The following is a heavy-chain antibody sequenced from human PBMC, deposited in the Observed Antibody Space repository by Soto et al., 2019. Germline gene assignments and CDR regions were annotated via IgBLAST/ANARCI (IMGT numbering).Heavy chain of an antibody. CDR1: GFTFSSYW. CDR3: XRGLWFQEEDYFDY. Sequence: EVQLVESGGGLVQPGGSLRLSCAASGFTFSSYWMHWVRQAPGKGLVWVSRINSDGSSTSYADSVKGRFTISRDNAKNTLYLQMNSLRAEDTAVYYXXRGLWFQEEDYFDYWGQGTLVTVSS. J-gene: IGHJ4*02. CDR2: INSDGSST. V-gene: IGHV3-74*01. D-gene: IGHD3-10*01.